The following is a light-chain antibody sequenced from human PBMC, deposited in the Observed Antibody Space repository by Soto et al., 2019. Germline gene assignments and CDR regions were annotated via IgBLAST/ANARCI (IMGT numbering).Light chain of an antibody. CDR2: KVN. V-gene: IGLV2-14*01. CDR1: SSDVGGSKY. Sequence: QSALTQPASVSGSPGQSITISCTGTSSDVGGSKYVSWYQQYPGKVPKLLTNKVNNRPSGVSNRFSGSKSGNTASLTISGLLAEDEADYFCTSSTSDSLYVFGSGTKVTVL. CDR3: TSSTSDSLYV. J-gene: IGLJ1*01.